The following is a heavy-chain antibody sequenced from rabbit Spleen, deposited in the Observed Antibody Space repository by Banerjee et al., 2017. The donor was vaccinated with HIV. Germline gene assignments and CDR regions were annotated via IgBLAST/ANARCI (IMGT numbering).Heavy chain of an antibody. Sequence: EESGGDLVKPEGSLTLTCTASGFSFSSSYWICWVRQAPGKGLELIACMDASSSGATYYASWSKGRFTISKTSSTTVTLQMTSLTAADTATYFCARGSAAMTMVITGFYFNLWGPGTLVTVS. CDR1: GFSFSSSYW. CDR3: ARGSAAMTMVITGFYFNL. V-gene: IGHV1S45*01. CDR2: MDASSSGAT. D-gene: IGHD2-1*01. J-gene: IGHJ4*01.